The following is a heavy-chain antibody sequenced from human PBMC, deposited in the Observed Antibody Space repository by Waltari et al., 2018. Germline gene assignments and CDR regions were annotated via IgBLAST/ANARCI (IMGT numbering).Heavy chain of an antibody. CDR2: IYSGGST. J-gene: IGHJ6*02. D-gene: IGHD6-19*01. V-gene: IGHV3-53*01. CDR3: AREGKEVRAWTAVAGSVPMGV. Sequence: EVQLVESGGGLIQPGGSLRLSCAASGFTVSSNYMSWVRQAPGKGLEWVSVIYSGGSTYYADSVKGRFTISRDNSKNTLYLQMNSLRAEDTAVYYCAREGKEVRAWTAVAGSVPMGVWGQGTTVTVSS. CDR1: GFTVSSNY.